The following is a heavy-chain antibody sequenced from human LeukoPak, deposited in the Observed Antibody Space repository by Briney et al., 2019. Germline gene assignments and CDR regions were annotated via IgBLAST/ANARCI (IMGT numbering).Heavy chain of an antibody. CDR1: GFRFSDSW. CDR3: ARTDWFDP. Sequence: GGSLRLSCAGSGFRFSDSWMPWVRQAPGKGLVWVARIKGDGSATYYADSVKGRFTISRDNAKSTLYLQMNSLRVEDTALYFCARTDWFDPWGQGTLVTVSS. J-gene: IGHJ5*02. CDR2: IKGDGSAT. V-gene: IGHV3-74*01.